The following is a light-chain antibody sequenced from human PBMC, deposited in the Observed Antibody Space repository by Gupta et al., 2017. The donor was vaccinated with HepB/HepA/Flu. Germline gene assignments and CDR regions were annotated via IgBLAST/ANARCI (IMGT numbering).Light chain of an antibody. Sequence: DIQMTQSPATLSAFVGDRITITCRARQSISSWLAWYQQKPGKATNLLIYKASSLESGVPSRFSGSGSGTEFTLTISSLQPDDFATYYCQQDNSYSWTFGQGTKVEIK. J-gene: IGKJ1*01. CDR3: QQDNSYSWT. CDR2: KAS. CDR1: QSISSW. V-gene: IGKV1-5*03.